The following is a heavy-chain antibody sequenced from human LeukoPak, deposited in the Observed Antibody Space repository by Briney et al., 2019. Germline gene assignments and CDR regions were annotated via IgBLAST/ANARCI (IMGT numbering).Heavy chain of an antibody. D-gene: IGHD2-21*02. CDR1: GFTFSGYW. CDR3: ARDDAYCGGDCPKFDY. V-gene: IGHV3-74*01. J-gene: IGHJ4*02. Sequence: RGGSLRLSCAASGFTFSGYWMHWVRQAPGKGLVWVSRINSDGSSTSYADAVKGRFTISRDNAKNTLYLQMNSLRAEDTAVYYCARDDAYCGGDCPKFDYWGQGTLVTVSS. CDR2: INSDGSST.